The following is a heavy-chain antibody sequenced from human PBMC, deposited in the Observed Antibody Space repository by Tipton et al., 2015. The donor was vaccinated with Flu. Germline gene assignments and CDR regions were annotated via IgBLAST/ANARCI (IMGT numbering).Heavy chain of an antibody. V-gene: IGHV4-34*01. CDR1: GGSFSGYY. D-gene: IGHD4-11*01. CDR2: INHSGST. CDR3: ARRSYSNYVSDPKNWFDP. J-gene: IGHJ5*02. Sequence: LRLSCAVYGGSFSGYYWSWIRQAPGKGLEWIGEINHSGSTNYNPSLKSRVTMSVDTSKNQFSLKVISVTAADTAVYYCARRSYSNYVSDPKNWFDPWGQGTLVTVSS.